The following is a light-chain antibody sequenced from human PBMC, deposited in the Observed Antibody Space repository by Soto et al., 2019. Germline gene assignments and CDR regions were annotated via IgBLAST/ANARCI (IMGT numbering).Light chain of an antibody. Sequence: EIVFTQSPGTLSLSPGERATLFCRASQSVSSSYLAWYQQKPGQAPRLLIYGASSRATGIPDRFSASGTGTDFTLTISDVQPEDFAVYYCHQRQSWPRTFGQGTKVDIK. V-gene: IGKV3-20*01. CDR2: GAS. CDR1: QSVSSSY. J-gene: IGKJ1*01. CDR3: HQRQSWPRT.